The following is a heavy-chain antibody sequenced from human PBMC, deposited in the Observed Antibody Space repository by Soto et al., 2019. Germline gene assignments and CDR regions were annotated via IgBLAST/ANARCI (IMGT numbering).Heavy chain of an antibody. V-gene: IGHV3-30-3*01. CDR2: ISYDGSNK. Sequence: QVQLVESGGGVVQPGRSLRLSCAASGFTFSSYAMHWVRQAPGKGLEWVAVISYDGSNKYYADSVKGRFTISRDNSKNTLYLQMNSLRAEDTAVYYCAREGVQLSKFDYWGQRTLVTVSS. CDR1: GFTFSSYA. D-gene: IGHD5-18*01. J-gene: IGHJ4*02. CDR3: AREGVQLSKFDY.